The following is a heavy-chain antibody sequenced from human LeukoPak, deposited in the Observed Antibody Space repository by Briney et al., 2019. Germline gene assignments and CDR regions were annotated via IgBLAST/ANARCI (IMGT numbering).Heavy chain of an antibody. D-gene: IGHD2-8*01. CDR2: INPNSGGT. CDR3: ARDAVYAMNWFDP. Sequence: ASVKVSCKASGYTFTGYYMHWVRQAPGQGLEWMGRINPNSGGTNYAQKFQGRVTMTRDTSVSTAYMELSRLRSDDTAVYHCARDAVYAMNWFDPWGQGTLVTVSS. CDR1: GYTFTGYY. J-gene: IGHJ5*02. V-gene: IGHV1-2*06.